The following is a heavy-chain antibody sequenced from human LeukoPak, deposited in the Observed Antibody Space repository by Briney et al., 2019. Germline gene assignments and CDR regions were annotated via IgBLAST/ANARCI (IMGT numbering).Heavy chain of an antibody. D-gene: IGHD6-6*01. Sequence: PGGSLRLSCAASGFPFSSYSMNWVRQAPGKGLEWVSSISSSSSYIYYADSVKGRFTISRDNAKNSLYLQMNSLRAEDTAVYYCASLLYSSSSGIDYWGQGTLVTVSS. J-gene: IGHJ4*02. CDR2: ISSSSSYI. V-gene: IGHV3-21*01. CDR1: GFPFSSYS. CDR3: ASLLYSSSSGIDY.